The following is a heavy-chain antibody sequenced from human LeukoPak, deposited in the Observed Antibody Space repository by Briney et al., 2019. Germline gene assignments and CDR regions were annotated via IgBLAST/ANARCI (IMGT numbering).Heavy chain of an antibody. D-gene: IGHD3-10*01. Sequence: ASVKVSCKASGYTFTSYGISWVRQAPGQGLEWMGWISAYNGNTNYAQKLQGRVTMTTDTSTSTAYMELRSLRSDDTAVYYCARVQDVWFGEGPPNGYAFDIWGQGTMVTVSS. CDR1: GYTFTSYG. V-gene: IGHV1-18*01. J-gene: IGHJ3*02. CDR3: ARVQDVWFGEGPPNGYAFDI. CDR2: ISAYNGNT.